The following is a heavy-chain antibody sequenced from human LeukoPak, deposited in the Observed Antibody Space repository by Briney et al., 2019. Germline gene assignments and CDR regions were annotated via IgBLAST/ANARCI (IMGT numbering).Heavy chain of an antibody. J-gene: IGHJ4*02. CDR3: ARGIDSIGYYPFDY. CDR1: GFTFSSYW. D-gene: IGHD3-22*01. CDR2: IKQDGSEK. V-gene: IGHV3-7*03. Sequence: PGGSLRLSCAASGFTFSSYWMSWVRQAPGKGLEWVANIKQDGSEKYYVDSVKGRFTISRDNAKNSLYLQMNSLRAEDTAVYYCARGIDSIGYYPFDYWGQGTQVTVSS.